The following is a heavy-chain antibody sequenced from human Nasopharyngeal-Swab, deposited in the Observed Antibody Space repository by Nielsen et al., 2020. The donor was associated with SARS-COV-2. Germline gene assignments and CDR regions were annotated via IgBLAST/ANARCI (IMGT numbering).Heavy chain of an antibody. J-gene: IGHJ3*02. CDR2: ISSSSSYI. Sequence: GESLKISCEASGFTFSSYSMNWVRQAPGKGLEWVSSISSSSSYIYYADSVKGRFTISRDNAKNSLYLQMNSLRAEDTAVYYCARDHVLPDAFDIWGQGTMVTVSS. D-gene: IGHD3-10*01. CDR1: GFTFSSYS. V-gene: IGHV3-21*01. CDR3: ARDHVLPDAFDI.